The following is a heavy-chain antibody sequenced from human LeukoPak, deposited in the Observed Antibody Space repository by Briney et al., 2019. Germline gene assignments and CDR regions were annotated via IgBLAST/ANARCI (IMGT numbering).Heavy chain of an antibody. CDR2: ISGSGGST. CDR1: GFTFSSYA. Sequence: PGGSLRLSCAASGFTFSSYAMSWVRQAPGKGLEWVSAISGSGGSTYYADSVKGRFTISGDNSKNTLYLQMNSLRAEDTAVYYCANRPCSGGSCIWFYWGQGTLVTVSS. CDR3: ANRPCSGGSCIWFY. V-gene: IGHV3-23*01. J-gene: IGHJ4*02. D-gene: IGHD2-15*01.